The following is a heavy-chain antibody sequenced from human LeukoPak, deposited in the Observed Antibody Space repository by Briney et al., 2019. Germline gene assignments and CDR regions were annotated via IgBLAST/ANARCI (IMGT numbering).Heavy chain of an antibody. J-gene: IGHJ4*02. CDR3: ARNRRSNQLLFTREYYFDY. V-gene: IGHV4-59*08. CDR1: GGSISSYY. CDR2: IYYSGST. D-gene: IGHD2-2*01. Sequence: SETLSLTCTVSGGSISSYYWSWIRQPPGKGLEWIGYIYYSGSTNYNPSLKSRVTISVDTSKNQFSLKLSSVTAADTAVYYCARNRRSNQLLFTREYYFDYWGQGTLVTVSS.